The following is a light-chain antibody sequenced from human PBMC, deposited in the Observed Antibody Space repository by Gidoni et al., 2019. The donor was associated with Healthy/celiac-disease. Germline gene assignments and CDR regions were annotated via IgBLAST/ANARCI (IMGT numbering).Light chain of an antibody. V-gene: IGKV4-1*01. Sequence: DIVMTQSPDSLAVSLGERATINCKSSQSVLYSSNNKTYLAWYQQTPGQPPKLLIYWASTRESGVPDRFSGSGSGTDFTRTISSLQAEDVAVYYCQQYYSTPYTFGQGTKLEIK. CDR2: WAS. J-gene: IGKJ2*01. CDR1: QSVLYSSNNKTY. CDR3: QQYYSTPYT.